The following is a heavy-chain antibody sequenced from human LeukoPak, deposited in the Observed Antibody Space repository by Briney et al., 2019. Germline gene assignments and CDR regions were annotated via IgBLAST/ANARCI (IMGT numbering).Heavy chain of an antibody. V-gene: IGHV4-59*01. CDR2: IYYSGST. Sequence: SETLSLTCTVSGGSISSYYWSWIRQPPGKGLEWIGYIYYSGSTNYNPSLKGRVTISVDTSKNQFSLKLSSVTAADTAVYYCARVESLGYCSSTSCYTVGWFDPWGQGTLVTVSS. D-gene: IGHD2-2*02. J-gene: IGHJ5*02. CDR1: GGSISSYY. CDR3: ARVESLGYCSSTSCYTVGWFDP.